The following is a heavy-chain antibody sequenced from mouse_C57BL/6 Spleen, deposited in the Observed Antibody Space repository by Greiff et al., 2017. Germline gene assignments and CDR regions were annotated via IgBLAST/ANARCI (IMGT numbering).Heavy chain of an antibody. Sequence: EVKLVESGGGLVQPGGSLSLSCAASGFTFTDYYMSWVRQPPGKALEWLGFIRNKANGYTTEYSASVKGRFTISRDNSQSILYLQMNALRAEDSATYYCARYIGTTVVAPYYFDYWGQGTTLTVSS. D-gene: IGHD1-1*01. CDR3: ARYIGTTVVAPYYFDY. CDR1: GFTFTDYY. J-gene: IGHJ2*01. CDR2: IRNKANGYTT. V-gene: IGHV7-3*01.